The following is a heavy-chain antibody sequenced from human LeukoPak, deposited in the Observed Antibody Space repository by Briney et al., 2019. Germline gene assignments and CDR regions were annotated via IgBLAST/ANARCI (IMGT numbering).Heavy chain of an antibody. J-gene: IGHJ3*02. V-gene: IGHV2-70*11. CDR2: IDWDDDK. CDR3: ARIRRTTVVTAGAFDI. D-gene: IGHD4-23*01. CDR1: GFSLSTSGMC. Sequence: EPGPALVKPTQTLTLTCTFSGFSLSTSGMCVSWIRQPPGKALEWLARIDWDDDKYYSTSLKTRLTISKDTSKNQVVLTMTNMDPLDTATYYCARIRRTTVVTAGAFDIWGQGTMVTVSS.